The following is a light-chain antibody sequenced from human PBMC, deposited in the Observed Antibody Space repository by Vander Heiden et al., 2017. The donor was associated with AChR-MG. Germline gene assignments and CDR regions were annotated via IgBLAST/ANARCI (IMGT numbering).Light chain of an antibody. CDR2: DVS. CDR3: SSYTISTTYVV. Sequence: QSALTRPRSVSGSPGQSITISCTGTSSDVGGYNFVSWYQQHPDKAPKLMIYDVSSRPSGVSNRFSGSKSGNTASLTISGLQAEDEADYSCSSYTISTTYVVFGGGTKLTVL. V-gene: IGLV2-14*03. J-gene: IGLJ2*01. CDR1: SSDVGGYNF.